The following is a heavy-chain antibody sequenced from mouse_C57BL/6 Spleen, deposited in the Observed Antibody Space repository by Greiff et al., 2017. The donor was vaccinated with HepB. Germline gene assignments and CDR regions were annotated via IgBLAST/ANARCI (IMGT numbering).Heavy chain of an antibody. CDR3: ARSTTTVVGY. J-gene: IGHJ3*01. V-gene: IGHV1-82*01. D-gene: IGHD1-1*01. CDR1: GYAFSSSW. CDR2: IYPGDGDT. Sequence: QVQLQQSGPELVKPGASVKISCKASGYAFSSSWMNWVKQRPGKGLEWIGRIYPGDGDTNYNGKFKGKATLTADKSSSTAYMQLSSLTSEDSAVYFCARSTTTVVGYWGQGTLVTVSA.